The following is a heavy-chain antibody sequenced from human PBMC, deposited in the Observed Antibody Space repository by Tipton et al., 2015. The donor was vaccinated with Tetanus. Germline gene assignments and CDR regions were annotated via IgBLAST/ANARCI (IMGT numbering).Heavy chain of an antibody. CDR1: GFTVSSNY. V-gene: IGHV3-66*01. CDR3: AKEVDVSSGWRNFDY. CDR2: IYSGGST. J-gene: IGHJ4*02. Sequence: SLRLSCAASGFTVSSNYMSWVRQAPGKGLEWVSVIYSGGSTYYADSVKGRFTISRDNSKYTLFLHMDPLRAEDTAVYYCAKEVDVSSGWRNFDYWGQGTLVTVSS. D-gene: IGHD6-19*01.